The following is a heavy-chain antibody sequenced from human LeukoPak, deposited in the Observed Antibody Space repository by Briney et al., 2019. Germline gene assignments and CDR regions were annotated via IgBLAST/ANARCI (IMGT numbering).Heavy chain of an antibody. V-gene: IGHV4-4*02. CDR3: TTAPILRGEGGEHYRCGMDV. CDR1: VGSISSGNW. Sequence: PSGTLSLTCGVSVGSISSGNWWSWVRQSPEKGLEWIGEIHHNGARNYNPSLKSRVTISADTFQNHFSLIVTSPTAADTAVYYCTTAPILRGEGGEHYRCGMDVWGQGTTVIVYS. CDR2: IHHNGAR. D-gene: IGHD2-2*02. J-gene: IGHJ6*02.